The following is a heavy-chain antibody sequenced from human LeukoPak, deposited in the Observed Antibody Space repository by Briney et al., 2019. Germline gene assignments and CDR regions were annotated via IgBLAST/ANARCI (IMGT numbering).Heavy chain of an antibody. CDR2: ISTSGST. J-gene: IGHJ2*01. D-gene: IGHD6-19*01. CDR3: ARHKDGSGWYRSYIDL. Sequence: SETLSLTCTVSGVSISSYYCSWIRQPPGKGLEWIGYISTSGSTDYSPSLKSRVTISVDTSKNQFSLKLSSVTAADTAVYYCARHKDGSGWYRSYIDLWGRGTLVIVSS. V-gene: IGHV4-4*09. CDR1: GVSISSYY.